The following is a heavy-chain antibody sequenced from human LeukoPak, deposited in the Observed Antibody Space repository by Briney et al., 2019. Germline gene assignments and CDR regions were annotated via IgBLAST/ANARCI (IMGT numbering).Heavy chain of an antibody. CDR2: ISSDGNNK. CDR3: SKGQWLVEQTFDY. Sequence: PGGSLRLSCAASGFTFSNAWMSWVRQAPGKGLEWVAVISSDGNNKYNADSVKGRFTISRDNSKNTLFLQMNSLRAEDAAVYYCSKGQWLVEQTFDYWGQGTLVTVSS. CDR1: GFTFSNAW. V-gene: IGHV3-30*18. D-gene: IGHD6-19*01. J-gene: IGHJ4*02.